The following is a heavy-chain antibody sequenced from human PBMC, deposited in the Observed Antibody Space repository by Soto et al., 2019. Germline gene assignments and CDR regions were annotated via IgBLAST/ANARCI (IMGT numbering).Heavy chain of an antibody. CDR1: GFTFSSYS. CDR3: ARGLYYYESSAYYDP. CDR2: ISSSSSYI. V-gene: IGHV3-21*01. Sequence: PGGSLRLSCAASGFTFSSYSMNWVRQAPGKGLEWVSSISSSSSYIYYADSVKGRFTISRDNAKNSLYLQMNSLRAEDTAVYNWARGLYYYESSAYYDPWGQGTLVTVSS. D-gene: IGHD3-22*01. J-gene: IGHJ5*02.